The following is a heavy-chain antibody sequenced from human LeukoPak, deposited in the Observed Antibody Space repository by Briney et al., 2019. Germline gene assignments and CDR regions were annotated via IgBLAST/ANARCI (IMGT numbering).Heavy chain of an antibody. Sequence: PSETLSLTCAVYGGSFSGYYWSWIRQPPGRGLEWIGEINHSGSTNYNPSLKSRVTISVDTSKNQFSLKLSSVTAAATAVYYCARVRVYYYYMDVWGKGTTVTVSS. CDR2: INHSGST. J-gene: IGHJ6*03. V-gene: IGHV4-34*01. CDR1: GGSFSGYY. D-gene: IGHD3-10*01. CDR3: ARVRVYYYYMDV.